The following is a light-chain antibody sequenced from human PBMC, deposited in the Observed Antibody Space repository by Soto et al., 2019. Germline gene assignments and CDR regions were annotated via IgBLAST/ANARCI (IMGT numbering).Light chain of an antibody. J-gene: IGLJ1*01. Sequence: QSVLTQPASVSGSPGQSITISCTGTSSDVGGYNYVSWYQQHPGKAPKLMIYEVSNRPSGVSNRFSGSKSGNTASLTISGLQPEDEDDYYCSSYTSSSTVFGAGTKVTVL. CDR3: SSYTSSSTV. V-gene: IGLV2-14*01. CDR1: SSDVGGYNY. CDR2: EVS.